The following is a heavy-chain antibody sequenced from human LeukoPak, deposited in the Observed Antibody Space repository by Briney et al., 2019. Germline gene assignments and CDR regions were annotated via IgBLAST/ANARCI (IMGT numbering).Heavy chain of an antibody. CDR3: ARDPTRGYDFWSGYYEGGDY. CDR2: INPNSGGT. D-gene: IGHD3-3*01. V-gene: IGHV1-2*02. Sequence: ASVKVSCKASGYTFTGYYKHWVRQAPGQGLEWMGWINPNSGGTNYAQKFQGRVTMTRDTSISTAYMELSRLRSDDTAVYYCARDPTRGYDFWSGYYEGGDYWGQGTLVTVSS. J-gene: IGHJ4*02. CDR1: GYTFTGYY.